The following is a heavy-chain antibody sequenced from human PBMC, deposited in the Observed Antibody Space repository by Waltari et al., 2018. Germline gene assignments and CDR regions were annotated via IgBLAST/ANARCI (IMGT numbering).Heavy chain of an antibody. Sequence: EVQLVESGGGLVQPGGSLRLSCAASGFTFSSYSMNWVRKAPGKGLEWVSYIISSSSTIYYADSVKGRFTISRYNAKNSLYLQMNSLRAEDTAVYYCARRVDISGYYYVDYWGQGTLVTVSS. J-gene: IGHJ4*02. CDR3: ARRVDISGYYYVDY. CDR2: IISSSSTI. V-gene: IGHV3-48*01. CDR1: GFTFSSYS. D-gene: IGHD3-22*01.